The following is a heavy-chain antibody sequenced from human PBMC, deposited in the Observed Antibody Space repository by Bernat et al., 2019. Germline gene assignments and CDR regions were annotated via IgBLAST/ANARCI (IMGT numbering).Heavy chain of an antibody. V-gene: IGHV2-5*02. Sequence: QITLKESGPTLVKPTQTLTLTCTFSGFSLTTTGVGVGWIRQPPGKALELLALIYWDDDKRYNPPLRSRLTITKDTSKNQVVLTMTNMDPLDTATFYCAHRLNGYTWNDGYFDYWGQGTLVTVSS. CDR1: GFSLTTTGVG. CDR3: AHRLNGYTWNDGYFDY. J-gene: IGHJ4*02. CDR2: IYWDDDK. D-gene: IGHD1-1*01.